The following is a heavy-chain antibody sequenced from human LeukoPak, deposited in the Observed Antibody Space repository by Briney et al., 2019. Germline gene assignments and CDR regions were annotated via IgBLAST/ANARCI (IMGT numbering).Heavy chain of an antibody. J-gene: IGHJ4*02. CDR1: GGSISSSSYY. CDR2: IYYSGST. CDR3: ARVPHPVKIIAAAGFDY. Sequence: PSETLSLTCTVSGGSISSSSYYWGWIRQPPGKGLEWIGSIYYSGSTYYNPSLKSRVTISVDTSKNQFSLKLSSVTAADTAVYYCARVPHPVKIIAAAGFDYWGQGTLVTVSS. D-gene: IGHD6-13*01. V-gene: IGHV4-39*07.